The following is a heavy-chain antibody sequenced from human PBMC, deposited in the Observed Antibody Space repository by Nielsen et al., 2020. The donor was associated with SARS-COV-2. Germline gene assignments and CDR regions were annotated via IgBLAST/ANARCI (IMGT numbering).Heavy chain of an antibody. CDR3: ARESVTGTDAFDI. CDR2: MSYDGSNK. V-gene: IGHV3-30*03. D-gene: IGHD6-19*01. J-gene: IGHJ3*02. Sequence: LSLTCTVSGGSISSSSYYWGWVRQAPGKGLEWVSVMSYDGSNKYYADSVKGRFTISKDNSKNTLYLQMNSLRAEDTAVYYCARESVTGTDAFDIWGQGTVVTVSS. CDR1: GGSISSSSYY.